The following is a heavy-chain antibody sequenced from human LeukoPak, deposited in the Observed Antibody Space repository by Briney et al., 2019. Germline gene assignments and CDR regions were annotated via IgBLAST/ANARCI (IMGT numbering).Heavy chain of an antibody. CDR1: GGSISSGGYY. J-gene: IGHJ4*02. D-gene: IGHD6-13*01. Sequence: SQTLSLTCTVSGGSISSGGYYWSWIRQHPGKGLEWIGYIYYSGSTYYNPSLKSRVTISADTSKNQFSLKLSSVTAADTAVYYSARSEQRLVLKWGQGTLVTVSS. CDR2: IYYSGST. V-gene: IGHV4-31*03. CDR3: ARSEQRLVLK.